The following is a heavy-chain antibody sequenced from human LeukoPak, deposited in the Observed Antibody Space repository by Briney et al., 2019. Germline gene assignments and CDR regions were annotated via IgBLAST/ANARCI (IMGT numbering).Heavy chain of an antibody. CDR3: ARTAMGDSVRFPNDY. CDR2: ISAGGGST. J-gene: IGHJ4*02. CDR1: GFTFSSYA. V-gene: IGHV3-23*01. Sequence: PGGSLRLSCAASGFTFSSYAMSWVRQAPGKGLEWVSAISAGGGSTYYADSVKGRFTISRDNSKNTLYLQMNSLRADDTALYYCARTAMGDSVRFPNDYWGQGTLGTVSS. D-gene: IGHD2-21*02.